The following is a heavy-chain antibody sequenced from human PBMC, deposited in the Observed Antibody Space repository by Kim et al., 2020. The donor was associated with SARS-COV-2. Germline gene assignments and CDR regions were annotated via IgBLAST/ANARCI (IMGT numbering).Heavy chain of an antibody. J-gene: IGHJ4*02. D-gene: IGHD3-22*01. CDR3: ARERNYYDSSGYYFRFDY. V-gene: IGHV3-7*01. CDR2: IKQDGSEK. CDR1: GFTFSSYW. Sequence: GGSLRLSCAASGFTFSSYWMSWVRQAPGKGLEWVANIKQDGSEKYYVDSVKGRFTISRDNAKNSLYLQMNSLRAEDTAVYYCARERNYYDSSGYYFRFDYWGQGTLVTVSS.